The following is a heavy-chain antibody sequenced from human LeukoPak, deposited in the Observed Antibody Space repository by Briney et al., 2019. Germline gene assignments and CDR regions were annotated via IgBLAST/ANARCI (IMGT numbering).Heavy chain of an antibody. CDR2: ITDSGST. J-gene: IGHJ4*02. Sequence: SETLSLTCTVSGGSITSFYWSWIRQSPGKGLEYIGYITDSGSTKYNPSLKSRVTISVDTSKNQFSLKLSSVTAADTAVYYCARQAAGPPGDWGQGTLVTVSS. CDR1: GGSITSFY. V-gene: IGHV4-59*08. D-gene: IGHD6-13*01. CDR3: ARQAAGPPGD.